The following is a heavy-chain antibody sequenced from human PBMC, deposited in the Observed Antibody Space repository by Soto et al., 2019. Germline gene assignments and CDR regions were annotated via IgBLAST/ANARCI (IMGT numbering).Heavy chain of an antibody. D-gene: IGHD2-15*01. J-gene: IGHJ4*02. V-gene: IGHV3-23*01. CDR1: GFTFSSYA. CDR3: AKGTCSGGSCRRDY. CDR2: ISGSGGST. Sequence: GGSLRLSCAASGFTFSSYAMSWVRQAPGKGLEWVSAISGSGGSTYYADPVKGRFTISRDNSKNTLYLQMNSLRAEDTAVYYCAKGTCSGGSCRRDYWGQGTLVTVSS.